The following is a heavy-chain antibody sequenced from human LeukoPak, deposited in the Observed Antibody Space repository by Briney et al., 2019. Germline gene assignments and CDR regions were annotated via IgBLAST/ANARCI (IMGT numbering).Heavy chain of an antibody. CDR2: FDPEDGET. V-gene: IGHV1-24*01. CDR3: ATPAFLEWLLPFDY. D-gene: IGHD3-3*02. J-gene: IGHJ4*02. CDR1: GYILTELS. Sequence: GASVKVSGTVSGYILTELSMHWVRQAPGKGLEWMGGFDPEDGETIYAQKFQGRVTMTEDTSTDTAYMELSSLRSEDTAVYYCATPAFLEWLLPFDYWGQGTLVTVSS.